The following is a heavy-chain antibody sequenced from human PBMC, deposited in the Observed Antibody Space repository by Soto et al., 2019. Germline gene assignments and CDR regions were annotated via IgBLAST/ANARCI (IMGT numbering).Heavy chain of an antibody. CDR1: GFTFGSSA. D-gene: IGHD6-19*01. CDR3: AADVIGVAGDFDH. V-gene: IGHV1-58*01. Sequence: LVQSGPDVKKPGTSVKVSCKTSGFTFGSSAVQWVRQVRGQRLEWIGWIVVTSGYSNVAQKFQDRVSLTRDLSTNTAFMELSSLTSEDSAMYYCAADVIGVAGDFDHWGQGTLVSVSS. J-gene: IGHJ4*02. CDR2: IVVTSGYS.